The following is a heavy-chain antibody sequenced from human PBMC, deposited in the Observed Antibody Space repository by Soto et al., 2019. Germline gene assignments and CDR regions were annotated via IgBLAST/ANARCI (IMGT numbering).Heavy chain of an antibody. CDR3: AKVVGDYFDY. CDR2: ISWNSGSI. Sequence: EVQLVESGGGLVQPGRSLRLSCAASGFTFDDYAMHWVRQAPGKGLEWVSGISWNSGSIGYADSVKGRFTISRDNAKNSLYLQMNSLRAEDTALYYCAKVVGDYFDYWGQGTLVTVSS. V-gene: IGHV3-9*01. D-gene: IGHD2-21*01. CDR1: GFTFDDYA. J-gene: IGHJ4*02.